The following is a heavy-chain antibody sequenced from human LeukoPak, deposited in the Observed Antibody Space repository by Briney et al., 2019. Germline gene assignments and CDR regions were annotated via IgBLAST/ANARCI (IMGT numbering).Heavy chain of an antibody. CDR3: ARAKSSLAVDY. D-gene: IGHD6-6*01. J-gene: IGHJ4*02. Sequence: KSSETLSLTCTVPDGSISNSFWNWVRQPPGKGLEWIAYIHTSGSTNYNPAFKSRVTLSVDTSKSQFSLRLNSVTASDTAVYYCARAKSSLAVDYWGQGTLVTVSS. V-gene: IGHV4-4*09. CDR1: DGSISNSF. CDR2: IHTSGST.